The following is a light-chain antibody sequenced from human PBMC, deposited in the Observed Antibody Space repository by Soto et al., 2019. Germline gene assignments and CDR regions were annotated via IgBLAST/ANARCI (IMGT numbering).Light chain of an antibody. CDR1: RNDVGLYNY. CDR3: TSYTTTTREV. J-gene: IGLJ1*01. V-gene: IGLV2-14*01. CDR2: GVS. Sequence: QSALTQPASVSASPGQSITISCTGTRNDVGLYNYVSWYQHHPGNAPKLIIYGVSDRPSGVSNRFSGSKSGNTASLTISGLQAEDEADYYCTSYTTTTREVFGTGTKVTVL.